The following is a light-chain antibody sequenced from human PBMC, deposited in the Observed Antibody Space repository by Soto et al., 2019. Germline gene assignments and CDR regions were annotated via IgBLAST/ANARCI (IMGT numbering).Light chain of an antibody. CDR1: QTISNY. Sequence: DIQMTQSPSSLSASVGDRVTITCRASQTISNYLNWYQQKSGQAPKLLIYAAASLQSGAPSRFSGSGSGTDFTLTITTLQPEDFATYYCQQSYSAPTTFGGGTKVDIK. J-gene: IGKJ4*01. CDR3: QQSYSAPTT. CDR2: AAA. V-gene: IGKV1-39*01.